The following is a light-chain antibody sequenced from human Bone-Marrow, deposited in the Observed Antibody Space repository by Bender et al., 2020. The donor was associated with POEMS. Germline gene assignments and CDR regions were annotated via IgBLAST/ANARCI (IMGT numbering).Light chain of an antibody. CDR2: DVT. Sequence: QSALTQPASVSGSPGQSITISCTGTSSDVGGYNYVSWYQQHPGKAPKLMIYDVTNRPSGVSNRFSGSKSGNTASLTISGLQAEDEAEYHCCTYTGNSTGIFGGGPRLPVL. CDR3: CTYTGNSTGI. CDR1: SSDVGGYNY. J-gene: IGLJ2*01. V-gene: IGLV2-14*01.